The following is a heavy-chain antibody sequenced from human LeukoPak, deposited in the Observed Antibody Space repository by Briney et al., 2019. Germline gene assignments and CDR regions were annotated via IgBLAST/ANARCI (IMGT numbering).Heavy chain of an antibody. V-gene: IGHV1-2*02. J-gene: IGHJ4*02. CDR3: ARDRDYYDSSGYFPLDY. CDR2: INPNSGGT. D-gene: IGHD3-22*01. CDR1: GYTFTGYY. Sequence: PRASVKVSCKASGYTFTGYYMHWVRQAPGQGLEWMGWINPNSGGTNYAQKFQGRITMTTDTSITTAYMELSRLRSDDTAVYYCARDRDYYDSSGYFPLDYWGQGTLVTVSS.